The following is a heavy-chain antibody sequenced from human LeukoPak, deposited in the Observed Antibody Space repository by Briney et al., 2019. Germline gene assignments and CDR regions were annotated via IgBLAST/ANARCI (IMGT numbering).Heavy chain of an antibody. Sequence: PSETLSLTCTVSGGSISSSSYYWGWIRQPPGKGLEWIGSIYYSGSTYYNPSLKSRVTISVDTSKNQFSLKLSSVTAADTAVYYCARNLRGYSYGYMSWFDPWGQGTLVTVSS. V-gene: IGHV4-39*01. J-gene: IGHJ5*02. CDR1: GGSISSSSYY. CDR3: ARNLRGYSYGYMSWFDP. D-gene: IGHD5-18*01. CDR2: IYYSGST.